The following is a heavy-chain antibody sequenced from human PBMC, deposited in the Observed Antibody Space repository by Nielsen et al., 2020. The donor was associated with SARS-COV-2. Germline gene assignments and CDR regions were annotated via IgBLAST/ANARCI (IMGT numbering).Heavy chain of an antibody. D-gene: IGHD2-2*01. Sequence: GGSLRLSCAASGFTFSDYYMSWIRQAPGKGLEWVSYISSSSSYTNYADSVKGRFTISRDNAKNSLYLQMNSLRAEDTAVYYCARDMRVPAARPYYYGMDVWGQGTTVTVSS. CDR3: ARDMRVPAARPYYYGMDV. CDR2: ISSSSSYT. CDR1: GFTFSDYY. V-gene: IGHV3-11*05. J-gene: IGHJ6*02.